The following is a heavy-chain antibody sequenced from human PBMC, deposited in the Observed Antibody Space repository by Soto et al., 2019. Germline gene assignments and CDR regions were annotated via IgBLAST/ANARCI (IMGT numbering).Heavy chain of an antibody. J-gene: IGHJ4*02. Sequence: QVKLVQSGAEVKKPGSSVRVSCKASGGTFSSNAISWVRQAPGQGLEWMGAIIPTFGTANYAQNFQGRVTITADESTRTAYMELSSLRFEDTAVYYCARDAPSTPSVYWGQGTLVTVSS. CDR1: GGTFSSNA. CDR2: IIPTFGTA. CDR3: ARDAPSTPSVY. V-gene: IGHV1-69*01.